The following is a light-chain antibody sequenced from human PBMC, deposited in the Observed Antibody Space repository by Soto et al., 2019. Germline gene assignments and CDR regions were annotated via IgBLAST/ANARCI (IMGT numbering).Light chain of an antibody. Sequence: DIQMTQSPSSLSASVGDRVTITCRASQHISSFLNWYQQQPGKAPKLLIFAASTLQSGVPSRFSGRGSGTDFTLTISGLQSEDSAVYYCQQYNDWPPELTLGGGTEVEIK. CDR3: QQYNDWPPELT. CDR2: AAS. J-gene: IGKJ4*01. CDR1: QHISSF. V-gene: IGKV1-39*01.